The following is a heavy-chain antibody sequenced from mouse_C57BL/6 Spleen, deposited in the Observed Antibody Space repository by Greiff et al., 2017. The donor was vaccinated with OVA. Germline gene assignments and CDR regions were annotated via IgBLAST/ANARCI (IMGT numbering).Heavy chain of an antibody. CDR2: ISYDGSN. Sequence: EVKLMESGPGLVKPSQSLSLTCSVTGYSITSGYYWNWIRQFPGNKLEWMGYISYDGSNNYNPSLKNRISITRDTSKNQFFLKLNSVTTEDTATYYCARVYDYDAHFDYWGQGTTLTVSS. D-gene: IGHD2-4*01. CDR1: GYSITSGYY. V-gene: IGHV3-6*01. CDR3: ARVYDYDAHFDY. J-gene: IGHJ2*01.